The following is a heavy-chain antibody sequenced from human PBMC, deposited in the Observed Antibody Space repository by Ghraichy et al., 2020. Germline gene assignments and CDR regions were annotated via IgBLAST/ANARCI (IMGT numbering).Heavy chain of an antibody. J-gene: IGHJ6*02. CDR3: AKDRTVAGDYYYYGMDV. CDR1: GFTFSSYA. V-gene: IGHV3-23*01. D-gene: IGHD6-19*01. CDR2: ISGSGGST. Sequence: GGSLRLSCAASGFTFSSYAMSWVRQAPGKGLEWVSAISGSGGSTYYADSVKGRFTISRDNSKNTLYLQMNSLRAEDTAVYYCAKDRTVAGDYYYYGMDVWGQGTTVTVSS.